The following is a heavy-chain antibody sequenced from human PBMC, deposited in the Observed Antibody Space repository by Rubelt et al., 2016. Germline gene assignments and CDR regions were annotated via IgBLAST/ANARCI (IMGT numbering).Heavy chain of an antibody. CDR3: AKYLRLSDYYYYYGMDV. Sequence: KGLEWVAVISYDGSNKYYADSVKGRFTISRDNSKNTLYLQMNSLRAEDTAVYYCAKYLRLSDYYYYYGMDVWGQGTTVTVSS. D-gene: IGHD3-16*02. V-gene: IGHV3-30*18. J-gene: IGHJ6*02. CDR2: ISYDGSNK.